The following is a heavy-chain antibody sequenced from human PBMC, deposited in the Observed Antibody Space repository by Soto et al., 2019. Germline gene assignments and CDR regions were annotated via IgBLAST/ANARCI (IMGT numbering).Heavy chain of an antibody. V-gene: IGHV3-64D*08. CDR3: VKDHTTVGRLYYFDY. CDR1: VFTFSSYA. CDR2: ISSNGGST. J-gene: IGHJ4*02. Sequence: GGSLRLSCSASVFTFSSYAMHWVRQAPGKGLEYVSAISSNGGSTYYADSVKGRFTISRDNSKNTLYLQMSSLRAEDTAVYYCVKDHTTVGRLYYFDYWGQGTLVTVSS. D-gene: IGHD4-4*01.